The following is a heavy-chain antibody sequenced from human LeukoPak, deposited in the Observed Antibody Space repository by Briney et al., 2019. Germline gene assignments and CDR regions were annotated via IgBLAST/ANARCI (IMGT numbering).Heavy chain of an antibody. CDR3: ARVGGYSGYDYYFDY. CDR2: ISAYNGNT. J-gene: IGHJ4*02. V-gene: IGHV1-18*04. D-gene: IGHD5-12*01. CDR1: GYTFTGYY. Sequence: GASVKVSCKASGYTFTGYYMHWVRQAPGQGLEWMGWISAYNGNTNYAQKLQGRVTMTTDTSTSTAYMELRSLRSDDTAVYYCARVGGYSGYDYYFDYWGQGTLVTVSS.